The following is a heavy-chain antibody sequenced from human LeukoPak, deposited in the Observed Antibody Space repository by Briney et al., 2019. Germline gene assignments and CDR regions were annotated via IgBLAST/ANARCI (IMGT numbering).Heavy chain of an antibody. CDR2: VYDTGAT. CDR1: GGSISGYY. D-gene: IGHD1/OR15-1a*01. CDR3: ARLPLIATTRGGFDP. J-gene: IGHJ5*02. V-gene: IGHV4-59*08. Sequence: SEALSLTCTVSGGSISGYYWSWIRQPPGKGLEWIGYVYDTGATNYNPSLKRRFTISIDTSKNQFSLYLSSVTAADTAVYYCARLPLIATTRGGFDPWGQGTLVTVSS.